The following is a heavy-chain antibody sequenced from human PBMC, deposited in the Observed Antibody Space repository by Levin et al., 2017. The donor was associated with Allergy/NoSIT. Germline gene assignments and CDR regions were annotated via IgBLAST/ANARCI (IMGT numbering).Heavy chain of an antibody. V-gene: IGHV3-23*01. CDR2: ISATGGTT. Sequence: GESLKISCAASGFPFSSYSLRWVRPSPGKGLEGVAAISATGGTTYFADSVKGRFTISRDNSKNTLYLQLASLRAEDTAIYYGARRGDNSWHDYWGQGTLVTVSS. CDR3: ARRGDNSWHDY. J-gene: IGHJ4*02. CDR1: GFPFSSYS. D-gene: IGHD4-23*01.